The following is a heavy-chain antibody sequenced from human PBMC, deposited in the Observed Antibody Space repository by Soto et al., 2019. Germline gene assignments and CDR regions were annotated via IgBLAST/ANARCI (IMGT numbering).Heavy chain of an antibody. CDR1: GFTFSSYG. V-gene: IGHV3-30*18. D-gene: IGHD3-22*01. Sequence: GGSLRLSCAASGFTFSSYGMHWVRQAPGKGLEWVAVISYDGSNKYYADSVKGRFTISRDNSKNTLYLQMNSLRAEDTAVYYCAKDLGPYDSSGYYYGSRYYYYYGMDVWGQGTTVTVSS. CDR2: ISYDGSNK. CDR3: AKDLGPYDSSGYYYGSRYYYYYGMDV. J-gene: IGHJ6*02.